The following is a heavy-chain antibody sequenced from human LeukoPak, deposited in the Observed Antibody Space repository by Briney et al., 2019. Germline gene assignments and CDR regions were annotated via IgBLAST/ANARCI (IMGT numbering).Heavy chain of an antibody. CDR1: GFSFSSYA. J-gene: IGHJ6*04. D-gene: IGHD5-12*01. V-gene: IGHV3-30-3*01. CDR2: ISYDGNNK. Sequence: GRSLRLSCAASGFSFSSYAIHWVRQAPGKGLEWVAIISYDGNNKYYADSVKGRFTISRDNSKNTLYLQMNSLRADDTAVYYCARERVDSGNDPSGAEMDVWGKGTTVTVSS. CDR3: ARERVDSGNDPSGAEMDV.